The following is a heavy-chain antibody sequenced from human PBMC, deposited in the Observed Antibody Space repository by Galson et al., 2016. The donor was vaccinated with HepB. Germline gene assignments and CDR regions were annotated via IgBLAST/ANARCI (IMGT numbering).Heavy chain of an antibody. CDR1: GFFFRNYA. D-gene: IGHD3-10*01. Sequence: SLRLSCAASGFFFRNYAMSWVRQAPGKGLEWVSVISGSGGSTYYADSVKGRFTISRDNAKNTLYLQMNSLRAEDTAIYYCAKGYGYFDYWGQGTLVTVSS. CDR2: ISGSGGST. V-gene: IGHV3-23*01. J-gene: IGHJ4*01. CDR3: AKGYGYFDY.